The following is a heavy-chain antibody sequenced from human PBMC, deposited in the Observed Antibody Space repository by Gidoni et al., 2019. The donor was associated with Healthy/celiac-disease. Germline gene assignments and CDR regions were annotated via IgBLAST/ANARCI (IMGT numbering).Heavy chain of an antibody. CDR1: GFTFSSYW. V-gene: IGHV3-7*05. CDR3: AREGSYHPFDY. Sequence: EVQLVESGGGLVQPGGSLRLSCAVSGFTFSSYWMSWVRQAPGKGLGWVANIKQDGSEKYYVDSVKGRFTISRDNAKNSLYLQMNSLRAEDTAVYYCAREGSYHPFDYWGQGTLVTVSS. J-gene: IGHJ4*02. D-gene: IGHD3-16*02. CDR2: IKQDGSEK.